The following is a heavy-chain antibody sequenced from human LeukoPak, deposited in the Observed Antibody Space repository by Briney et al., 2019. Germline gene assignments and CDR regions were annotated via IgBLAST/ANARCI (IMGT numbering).Heavy chain of an antibody. Sequence: SETLSLTCTVSGGSISSSSYYWGWIRQPPGKGLEWIGSIYYSGSTYYNPSLKSRVTISVDTSKNQFSLKLSSVTAADTAVYYCARFMVRGLDAFDIWGQGTMVTVSS. D-gene: IGHD3-10*01. CDR2: IYYSGST. J-gene: IGHJ3*02. V-gene: IGHV4-39*07. CDR3: ARFMVRGLDAFDI. CDR1: GGSISSSSYY.